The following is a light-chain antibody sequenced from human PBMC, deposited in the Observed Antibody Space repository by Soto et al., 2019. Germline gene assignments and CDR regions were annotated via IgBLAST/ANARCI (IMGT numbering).Light chain of an antibody. CDR3: QQTYSIPRT. CDR2: AAY. J-gene: IGKJ4*01. Sequence: IQMTQSPSSLSASVGYRFTITCRTSQTINNYLNWYQQKXGRAPKLLIYAAYNLQSGVPSRFSGSGSGTDFTLAISALQPDDFETYFCQQTYSIPRTFGGGTKVDIK. CDR1: QTINNY. V-gene: IGKV1-39*01.